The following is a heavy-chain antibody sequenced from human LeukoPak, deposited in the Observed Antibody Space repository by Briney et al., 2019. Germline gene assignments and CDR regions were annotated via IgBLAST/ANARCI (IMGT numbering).Heavy chain of an antibody. CDR1: GFRHSDYG. D-gene: IGHD2-2*01. CDR3: ARWGGTRQFYFDY. V-gene: IGHV3-33*01. J-gene: IGHJ4*02. CDR2: INYDGSNR. Sequence: PGGSLRLSCAASGFRHSDYGLHWVRQGPGKGLEWLAVINYDGSNRYYADSVRGRFTISKDSSENTLYLQMNRLRVDDTAIYYCARWGGTRQFYFDYWGQGTLATVSS.